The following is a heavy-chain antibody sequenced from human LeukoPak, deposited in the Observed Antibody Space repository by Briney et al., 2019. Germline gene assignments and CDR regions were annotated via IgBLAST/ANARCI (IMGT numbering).Heavy chain of an antibody. CDR3: ARRRSSSSPTFDF. V-gene: IGHV4-38-2*01. D-gene: IGHD6-6*01. CDR1: GYSISSGYY. Sequence: SETLSLTCAVSGYSISSGYYWGWIRQPPGKGLEWIGSIYHSGSTYYSPSLKSRVTISVDTSKNQFSLKVTSVTAADTAVYYCARRRSSSSPTFDFWGQGTLVTVPS. J-gene: IGHJ4*02. CDR2: IYHSGST.